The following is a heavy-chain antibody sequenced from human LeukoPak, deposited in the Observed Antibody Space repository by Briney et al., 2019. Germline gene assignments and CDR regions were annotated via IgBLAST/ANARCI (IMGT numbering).Heavy chain of an antibody. CDR1: GYSISSGYY. V-gene: IGHV4-38-2*01. CDR3: ARRNAFDI. Sequence: SETLSLTCVVSGYSISSGYYWGWIRQPPGKGLEWIGSIYHSGSTYYNPSLKSRVTISVDTSKNQFSLKLSSVTAADTAVYYCARRNAFDIWGQGAMVTVSS. J-gene: IGHJ3*02. CDR2: IYHSGST.